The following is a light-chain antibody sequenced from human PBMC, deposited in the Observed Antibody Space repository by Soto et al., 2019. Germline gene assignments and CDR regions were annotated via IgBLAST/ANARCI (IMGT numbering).Light chain of an antibody. J-gene: IGKJ4*01. CDR3: QQGYSFPVT. CDR1: QTISTY. CDR2: AAS. V-gene: IGKV1-39*01. Sequence: DIQMSQSPSSLSASVGDRVRITCRASQTISTYLNWYQQKPGKAPKLLVYAASSLQSGVPSRFSGSGSGTDFTLTISSLQPEDFATYYCQQGYSFPVTFGGGTKVDI.